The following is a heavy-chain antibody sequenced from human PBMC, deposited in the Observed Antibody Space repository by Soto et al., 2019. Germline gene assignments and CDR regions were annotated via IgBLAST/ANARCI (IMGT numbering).Heavy chain of an antibody. CDR3: AKDKRVTTEDYYYYYGMDV. CDR1: GFTFSSYA. V-gene: IGHV3-23*01. CDR2: ISGSGGST. D-gene: IGHD4-4*01. J-gene: IGHJ6*02. Sequence: EVQLLESGGGLVQPGGSLRLSCAASGFTFSSYAMSWVRQAPGKGLEWVSAISGSGGSTYHADSVKGRFTISRDNSKNTLYLQMNSLRAEDTAVYYCAKDKRVTTEDYYYYYGMDVWGQGTTVTVSS.